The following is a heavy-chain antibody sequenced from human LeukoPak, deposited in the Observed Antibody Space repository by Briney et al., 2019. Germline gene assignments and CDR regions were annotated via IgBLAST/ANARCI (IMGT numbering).Heavy chain of an antibody. D-gene: IGHD3-10*01. CDR1: GGSISSYY. CDR3: ARDGYYYGSGARRMDY. Sequence: SETLSLTCTVSGGSISSYYWSWIRQPAGKGLEWIGRIYTSGSTNYNPSLKSQVTMSVDTSKNQFSLKLSSVTAADTAVYYCARDGYYYGSGARRMDYWGQGTLVTVSS. J-gene: IGHJ4*02. V-gene: IGHV4-4*07. CDR2: IYTSGST.